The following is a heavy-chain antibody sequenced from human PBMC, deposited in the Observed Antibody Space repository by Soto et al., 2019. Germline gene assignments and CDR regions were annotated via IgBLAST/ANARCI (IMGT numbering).Heavy chain of an antibody. CDR3: ARGGYSVVVTGATDY. Sequence: PGGSLRLSCAASGFTFSTYAMNWVRQAPGKGLEWVSALTASGDSTYYADSVKGRFTISRDNAKNSLYLQMSSLRDEDTAVYYCARGGYSVVVTGATDYWGQGTLVTVSS. CDR2: LTASGDST. CDR1: GFTFSTYA. J-gene: IGHJ4*02. D-gene: IGHD2-2*01. V-gene: IGHV3-23*01.